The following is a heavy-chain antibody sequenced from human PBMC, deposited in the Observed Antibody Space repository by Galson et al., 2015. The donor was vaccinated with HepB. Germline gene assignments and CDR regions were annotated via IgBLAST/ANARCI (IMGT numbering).Heavy chain of an antibody. D-gene: IGHD3-22*01. J-gene: IGHJ3*02. V-gene: IGHV5-10-1*01. CDR2: IDPSDSYT. CDR3: ARGDYYDSSEFSRAFDI. CDR1: GYSFTSYW. Sequence: QSGAEVKKPGESLRISCKGSGYSFTSYWISWVRQMPGKGLEWMGRIDPSDSYTNYSPSFQGHVTISADKSISTAYLQWSSLKASDTAMYYCARGDYYDSSEFSRAFDIWGQGTMVTVSS.